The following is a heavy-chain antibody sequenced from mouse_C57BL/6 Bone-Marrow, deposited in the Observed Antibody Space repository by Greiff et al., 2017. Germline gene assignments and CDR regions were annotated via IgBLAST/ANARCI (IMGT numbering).Heavy chain of an antibody. J-gene: IGHJ2*01. CDR3: ARLAGTYFDY. Sequence: EVQVVESGGDLVKPGGSLKLSCAASGFTFSSYGMSWVRQTPDKRLEWVATISSGGSYTYYPDSVKGRFTISRDNAKNTLYLQMSSLESEDTAMYYCARLAGTYFDYWGQGTTLTVSS. CDR2: ISSGGSYT. D-gene: IGHD4-1*01. CDR1: GFTFSSYG. V-gene: IGHV5-6*01.